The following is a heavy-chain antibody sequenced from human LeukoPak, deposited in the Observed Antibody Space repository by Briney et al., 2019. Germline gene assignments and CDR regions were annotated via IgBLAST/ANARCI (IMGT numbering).Heavy chain of an antibody. Sequence: GRSLRLSCAASGFTFSSYAMHWVRQAPGKGLEWVAVISYDGSNKYYADSVKGRFTISRDNSKNTLYLQMNSLRAEDTAVYYCAKVPAGPYYFDYWGQGTLVTASS. CDR1: GFTFSSYA. CDR3: AKVPAGPYYFDY. D-gene: IGHD6-13*01. CDR2: ISYDGSNK. V-gene: IGHV3-30-3*01. J-gene: IGHJ4*02.